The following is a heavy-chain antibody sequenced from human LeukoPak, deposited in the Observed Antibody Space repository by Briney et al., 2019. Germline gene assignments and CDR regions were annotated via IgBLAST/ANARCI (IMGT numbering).Heavy chain of an antibody. J-gene: IGHJ6*02. CDR2: INPNSGGT. CDR3: ARSAITIFGVVNSIYYGMDV. V-gene: IGHV1-2*02. Sequence: SVKVSCKASGYTFTGYYMHWVRQAPGQGLEWMGWINPNSGGTNYAQKFQGRVTMTRDTSISTAYMGLSRLRSDDTAVYYCARSAITIFGVVNSIYYGMDVWGQGTTVTVSS. D-gene: IGHD3-3*01. CDR1: GYTFTGYY.